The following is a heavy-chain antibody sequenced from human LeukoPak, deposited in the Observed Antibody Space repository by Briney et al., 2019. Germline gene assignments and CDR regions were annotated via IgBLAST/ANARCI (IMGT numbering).Heavy chain of an antibody. Sequence: SETLSLTCTVSGGSISRGDYYWSWIRQPPGKGLEWIGYSYYSGSTYYNPSLKSRVTISVDTSKNQFSLKLSSVTAADTAVYYCARPSTYYDFWSGYYNYFDYWGQGTLVTVSS. CDR3: ARPSTYYDFWSGYYNYFDY. CDR2: SYYSGST. CDR1: GGSISRGDYY. V-gene: IGHV4-30-4*01. D-gene: IGHD3-3*01. J-gene: IGHJ4*02.